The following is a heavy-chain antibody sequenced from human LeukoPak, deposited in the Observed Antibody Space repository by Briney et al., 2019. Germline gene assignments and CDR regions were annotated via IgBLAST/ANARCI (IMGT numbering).Heavy chain of an antibody. CDR2: IYRGDRT. CDR3: ARDRDDSSVLHYFDY. V-gene: IGHV3-66*02. Sequence: TGGSLRLPCAASGFTVNTHFMSWVCQAPGKGLEWVSVIYRGDRTYYADSVKGRFTISRDNSKNTLYLQMKSLRAEDTAVYYCARDRDDSSVLHYFDYWGQGTQVTVSS. J-gene: IGHJ4*02. CDR1: GFTVNTHF. D-gene: IGHD3-22*01.